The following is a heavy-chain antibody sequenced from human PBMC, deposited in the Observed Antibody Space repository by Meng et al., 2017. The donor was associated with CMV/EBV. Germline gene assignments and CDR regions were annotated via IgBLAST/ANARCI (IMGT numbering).Heavy chain of an antibody. V-gene: IGHV4-34*01. Sequence: QAQLQQWGAGLLKPSETLSLTCAVYVGSFSGYYWSWIRQPPGKGLEWIGEINHSGSTNYNPSLKSRVTISVDTSKNQFSLKLSSVTAADTAVYYCARGVGGWFDPWGQGTLVTVSS. CDR3: ARGVGGWFDP. CDR1: VGSFSGYY. CDR2: INHSGST. D-gene: IGHD1-26*01. J-gene: IGHJ5*02.